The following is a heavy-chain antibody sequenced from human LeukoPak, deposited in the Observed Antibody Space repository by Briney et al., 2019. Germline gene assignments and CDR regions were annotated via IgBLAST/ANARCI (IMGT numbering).Heavy chain of an antibody. V-gene: IGHV1-18*01. CDR2: ISAYNGNT. CDR1: GYTFTSYG. J-gene: IGHJ4*02. Sequence: ASVKVSCKASGYTFTSYGISWVRQAPGQGLEWMGWISAYNGNTNYAQKLQGRVTMTTDTSTSTAYMELRSPRSDDTAVYYCARVPYYDFWSGYYTAHRYYFDYWGQGTLVTVSS. D-gene: IGHD3-3*01. CDR3: ARVPYYDFWSGYYTAHRYYFDY.